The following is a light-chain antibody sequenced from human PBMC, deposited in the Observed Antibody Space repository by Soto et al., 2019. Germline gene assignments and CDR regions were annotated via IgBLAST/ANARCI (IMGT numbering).Light chain of an antibody. CDR2: LNSDGSH. CDR3: QTWGTGIQV. CDR1: SGHSSYA. V-gene: IGLV4-69*01. Sequence: QSVLTQSPSASASLGASVKLTCTLSSGHSSYAIAWHQQQPEKGPRYLMKLNSDGSHSKGDGIPDRFSGSSSGAERYLTISRVQSEDEADYYCQTWGTGIQVFGAGTKLTVL. J-gene: IGLJ1*01.